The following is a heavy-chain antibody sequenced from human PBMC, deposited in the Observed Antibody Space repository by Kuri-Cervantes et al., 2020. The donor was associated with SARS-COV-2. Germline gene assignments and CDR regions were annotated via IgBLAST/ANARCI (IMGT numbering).Heavy chain of an antibody. CDR1: GFTFSSYW. CDR2: ISGSGGST. CDR3: GKEGGHNEIDY. Sequence: GESLKISCAASGFTFSSYWMSWVRQAPGKGLEWVSTISGSGGSTYYADSVKGRFAVSRDNSKNTLSLQMNSLRAEDTAVYYCGKEGGHNEIDYWGQGTLVTVSS. D-gene: IGHD5-24*01. V-gene: IGHV3-23*01. J-gene: IGHJ4*02.